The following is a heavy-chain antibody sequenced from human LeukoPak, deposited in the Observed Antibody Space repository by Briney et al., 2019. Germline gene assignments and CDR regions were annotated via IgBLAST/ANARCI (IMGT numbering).Heavy chain of an antibody. CDR1: GFTFSNYW. V-gene: IGHV3-7*01. Sequence: GGSLRLSCAASGFTFSNYWMSWVRQAPGKGLEWVANIKQDGSEKYYVDSVKGRFTISRDNAKNSLYMQMNSLRVEDTAVYYCAKAAGEVVVITMYYYYYYMDVWGKGTTVTISS. J-gene: IGHJ6*03. CDR2: IKQDGSEK. CDR3: AKAAGEVVVITMYYYYYYMDV. D-gene: IGHD3-22*01.